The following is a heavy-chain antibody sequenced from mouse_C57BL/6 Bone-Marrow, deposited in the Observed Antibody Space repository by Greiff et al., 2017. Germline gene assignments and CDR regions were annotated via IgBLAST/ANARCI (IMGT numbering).Heavy chain of an antibody. CDR1: GYTFTDYE. J-gene: IGHJ4*01. CDR2: IDPETGGT. Sequence: QVQLQQSGAELVRPGASVTLSCKASGYTFTDYEMHWVKQTPVHGLEWIGAIDPETGGTAYNQKFKDKAILTADKSSSTAYMELRSLTSEDSAVYYCTRWGLRRNCAMDYWGQGTSVTVSS. CDR3: TRWGLRRNCAMDY. V-gene: IGHV1-15*01. D-gene: IGHD2-4*01.